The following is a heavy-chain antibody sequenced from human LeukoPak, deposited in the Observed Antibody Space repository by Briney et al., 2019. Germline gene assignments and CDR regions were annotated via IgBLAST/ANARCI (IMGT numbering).Heavy chain of an antibody. CDR2: ISHSGNT. J-gene: IGHJ4*02. CDR1: GGSISSGSYY. D-gene: IGHD1-1*01. V-gene: IGHV4-39*07. Sequence: SETLSLTCTVSGGSISSGSYYWGWIRQPPGKGLEWIGEISHSGNTNYNPSLESRVTISVDKSKNQFSLKLSSVTAADTAVYFCARVTATTPFDYWGQGALVTVSS. CDR3: ARVTATTPFDY.